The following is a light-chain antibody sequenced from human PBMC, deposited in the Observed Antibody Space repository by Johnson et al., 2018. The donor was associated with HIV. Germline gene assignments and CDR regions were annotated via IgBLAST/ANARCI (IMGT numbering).Light chain of an antibody. CDR2: ENN. J-gene: IGLJ1*01. CDR3: GAWDSSLSAGGFV. V-gene: IGLV1-51*02. CDR1: SSNIGNNY. Sequence: HSVLTQPPSVSVAPGQKITVSCSGSSSNIGNNYVSWYQQLPGTAPKLLIYENNKRPSGIPDRFFGSKSGTSATLDITGLQTGDEGDYYCGAWDSSLSAGGFVFGTGTKVTVL.